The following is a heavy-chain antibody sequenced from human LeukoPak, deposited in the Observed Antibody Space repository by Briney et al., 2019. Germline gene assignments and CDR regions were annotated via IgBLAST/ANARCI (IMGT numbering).Heavy chain of an antibody. Sequence: ASVKVSCKASGYTFTSYGISWVRQAPGQGLEWMGWISAYNGNTNYAQKLQGRVTMTTDTSTSTAYMELRSLRSDDTAVYYCTRDPGVRNWNGPQFDYWGRGTLVTVSS. V-gene: IGHV1-18*01. J-gene: IGHJ4*02. CDR1: GYTFTSYG. CDR2: ISAYNGNT. CDR3: TRDPGVRNWNGPQFDY. D-gene: IGHD1-20*01.